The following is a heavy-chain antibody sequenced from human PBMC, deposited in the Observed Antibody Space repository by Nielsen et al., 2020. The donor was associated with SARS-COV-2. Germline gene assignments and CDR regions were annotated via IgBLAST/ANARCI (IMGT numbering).Heavy chain of an antibody. D-gene: IGHD5-12*01. CDR2: IYYSGST. CDR3: ARDTSGYDGFDY. J-gene: IGHJ4*02. CDR1: GGSISSYY. Sequence: SETLSLTCTVSGGSISSYYWSWIRQPPGKGLEWIGYIYYSGSTNYNPSLKSRVTISVDTSKNQFSLKLSSVTAADTAVYYCARDTSGYDGFDYWGQGTLVTVSS. V-gene: IGHV4-59*12.